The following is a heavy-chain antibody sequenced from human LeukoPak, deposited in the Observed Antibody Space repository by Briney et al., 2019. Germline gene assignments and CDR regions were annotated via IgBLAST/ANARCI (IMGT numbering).Heavy chain of an antibody. CDR3: ARGGYTIRDAFDI. J-gene: IGHJ3*02. Sequence: SETLSLTCTVSGGSIISGAYYWVWIRQPPVKGLEWIGSIYYSGSTYYNPSLKSRVTISMDTSKNQFSLKLTSVTAADTAVYYCARGGYTIRDAFDIWGQGTMVTVSS. CDR1: GGSIISGAYY. CDR2: IYYSGST. V-gene: IGHV4-39*07. D-gene: IGHD5-12*01.